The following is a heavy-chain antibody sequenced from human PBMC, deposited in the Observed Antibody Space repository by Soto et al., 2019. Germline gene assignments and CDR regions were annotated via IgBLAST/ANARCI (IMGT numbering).Heavy chain of an antibody. D-gene: IGHD2-15*01. Sequence: GASVKVSCKASGGTLSSYTFSWVRQAPGQGLEWMGRVIPNLGVTNYAKKFQGRFTIVVYTSTSIAYMELNSLRYEDTAVYYCARDKGYCSDTSCPDFDYWGQGTLVTVSS. J-gene: IGHJ4*02. CDR2: VIPNLGVT. CDR1: GGTLSSYT. CDR3: ARDKGYCSDTSCPDFDY. V-gene: IGHV1-69*04.